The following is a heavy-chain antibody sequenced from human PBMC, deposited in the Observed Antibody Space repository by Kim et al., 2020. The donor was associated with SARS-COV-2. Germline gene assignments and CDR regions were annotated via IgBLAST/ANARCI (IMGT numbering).Heavy chain of an antibody. CDR1: GFTFSSYG. Sequence: GGSLRLSCAASGFTFSSYGMHWVRQAPGKGLEWVAVIWYDGSNKYYADSVKGRFTISRDNSKNTLYLQMNSLRAEDTAVYYCARAIGKAGRDVYYDGMDVWGQGTTVTVSS. CDR2: IWYDGSNK. V-gene: IGHV3-33*01. CDR3: ARAIGKAGRDVYYDGMDV. J-gene: IGHJ6*02. D-gene: IGHD2-2*02.